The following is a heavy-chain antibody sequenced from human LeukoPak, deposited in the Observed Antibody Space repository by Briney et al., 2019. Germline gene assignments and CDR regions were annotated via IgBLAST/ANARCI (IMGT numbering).Heavy chain of an antibody. Sequence: ASVKVSCKASGYTFTVYYMHWVRQAPGQGLESMGWINPDSGDTNYEQGFQGRVTITRDTSIGTAYMELSRLRSDDTALYYCARGAGSGSLAYDYGMDVWGQGTTVTVSS. CDR3: ARGAGSGSLAYDYGMDV. D-gene: IGHD3-10*01. V-gene: IGHV1-2*02. J-gene: IGHJ6*02. CDR1: GYTFTVYY. CDR2: INPDSGDT.